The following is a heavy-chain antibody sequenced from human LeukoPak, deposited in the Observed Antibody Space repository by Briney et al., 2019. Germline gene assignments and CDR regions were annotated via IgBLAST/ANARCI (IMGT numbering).Heavy chain of an antibody. CDR1: GFTFSSYW. CDR2: IKPDGSEK. CDR3: ARERMYSGSGSTYPYYDY. V-gene: IGHV3-7*01. J-gene: IGHJ4*02. D-gene: IGHD3-10*01. Sequence: SGGSLRLSCAASGFTFSSYWMSWVRQSPGKGLEWVANIKPDGSEKYFMDSVKGRFTISRDNAKNALYLEMNSLRAEDTAEYFSARERMYSGSGSTYPYYDYWGQGTLVTVSS.